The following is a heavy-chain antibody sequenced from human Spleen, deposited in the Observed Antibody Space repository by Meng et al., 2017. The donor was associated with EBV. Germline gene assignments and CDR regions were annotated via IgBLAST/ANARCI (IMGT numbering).Heavy chain of an antibody. D-gene: IGHD2/OR15-2a*01. CDR3: AIIPYSNA. J-gene: IGHJ5*02. V-gene: IGHV3-53*01. Sequence: EVWLVESGGGLIQPGGSLRLSCAASGFTVSSSYMSWVRQAPGQGLECVSLIYSGGSTYYADSVKGRFTISRDNSKNTLYLQMNSLRAEDTAVYYCAIIPYSNAWGLGTLVTVSS. CDR2: IYSGGST. CDR1: GFTVSSSY.